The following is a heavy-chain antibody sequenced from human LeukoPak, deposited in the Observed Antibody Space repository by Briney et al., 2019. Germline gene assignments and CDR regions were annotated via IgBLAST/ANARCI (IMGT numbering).Heavy chain of an antibody. V-gene: IGHV4-31*03. CDR3: ARVSTGYSSSWYWGNFDY. CDR2: IYYSGST. CDR1: GGSISSGGYY. D-gene: IGHD6-13*01. Sequence: SQTLSLTCTVSGGSISSGGYYWSWIRQHPGKGLEWIGYIYYSGSTYYNPSLKSRVTISVDTSKNQFSLKLSSVTAADTAVYYCARVSTGYSSSWYWGNFDYWGQGTLVTVSS. J-gene: IGHJ4*02.